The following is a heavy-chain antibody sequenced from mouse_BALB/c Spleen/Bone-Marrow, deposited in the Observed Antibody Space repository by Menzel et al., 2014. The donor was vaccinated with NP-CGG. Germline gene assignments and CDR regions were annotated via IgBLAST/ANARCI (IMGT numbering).Heavy chain of an antibody. CDR1: GFSLTTSGIS. CDR2: IWWDDDK. D-gene: IGHD2-10*01. Sequence: QVTLKVCGPGILQPSQTLSLTCSFSGFSLTTSGISVGWIRQPSGKGLEWLAHIWWDDDKRYNPALKSRQAISKDTSSNQVLLKIASVDTADSATYYCTRVGAAPTPFDYWGQGTTLTVPS. V-gene: IGHV8-8*01. J-gene: IGHJ2*01. CDR3: TRVGAAPTPFDY.